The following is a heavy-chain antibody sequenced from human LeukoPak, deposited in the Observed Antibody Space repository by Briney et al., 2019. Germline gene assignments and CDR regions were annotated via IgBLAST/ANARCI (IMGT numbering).Heavy chain of an antibody. D-gene: IGHD2-2*01. CDR2: IIPIFGTA. V-gene: IGHV1-69*13. J-gene: IGHJ5*02. CDR1: GGTFSSYA. CDR3: ARSPARGIVPAAIGFDP. Sequence: ASVNVSCKTSGGTFSSYAISWVRQAPGQGLEWMGGIIPIFGTANYAQKFQGRVTITADESTSTAYMELSSLRSEDTAVYYCARSPARGIVPAAIGFDPWGQGTLVTVSS.